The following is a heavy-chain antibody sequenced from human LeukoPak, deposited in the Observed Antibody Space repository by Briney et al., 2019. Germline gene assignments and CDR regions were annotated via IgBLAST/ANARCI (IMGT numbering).Heavy chain of an antibody. CDR2: ISGSGGST. CDR1: GFTSSSYA. CDR3: AKAISVGATTDAAD. Sequence: GGSLRLSCAASGFTSSSYAMSWVRQAPGKGLEWVSPISGSGGSTYYADSVKGRFTISRDNSKNTLYLQMNSLRAEDTAVYYCAKAISVGATTDAADWGQGTLVTVSS. J-gene: IGHJ4*02. D-gene: IGHD1-26*01. V-gene: IGHV3-23*01.